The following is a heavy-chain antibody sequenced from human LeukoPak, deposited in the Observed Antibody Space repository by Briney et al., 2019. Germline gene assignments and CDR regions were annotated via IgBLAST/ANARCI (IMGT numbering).Heavy chain of an antibody. CDR2: MNPNSGNT. D-gene: IGHD2-2*01. Sequence: ASVEVSCKASGNTFTSYDINWVRQATGQGLEWMGWMNPNSGNTGYAQKFQGRVTMTRNTSISTAYMELSSLRSEDTAVYYCARVPHCSSTSCYGTIDCWGQGTLVTVSS. J-gene: IGHJ4*02. V-gene: IGHV1-8*01. CDR1: GNTFTSYD. CDR3: ARVPHCSSTSCYGTIDC.